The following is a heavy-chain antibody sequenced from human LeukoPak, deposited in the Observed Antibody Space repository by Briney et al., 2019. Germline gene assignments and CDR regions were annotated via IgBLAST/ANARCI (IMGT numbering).Heavy chain of an antibody. V-gene: IGHV1-2*02. Sequence: ASVKVSCKASGYPFTGYYIHWVRQVPGQGLEWMGWINPNSGDTNYAQKFQGRVTMTRDTSVTTAYMELSSLRSDDTAVYYCAREPNDSTLMGYFDPWGQGTLVTVSS. CDR2: INPNSGDT. CDR1: GYPFTGYY. D-gene: IGHD2-2*01. CDR3: AREPNDSTLMGYFDP. J-gene: IGHJ5*02.